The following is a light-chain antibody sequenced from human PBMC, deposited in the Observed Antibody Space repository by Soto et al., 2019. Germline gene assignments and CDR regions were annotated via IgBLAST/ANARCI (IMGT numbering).Light chain of an antibody. CDR1: QSVSSSY. Sequence: EIAMTQSPATLSVSPGERATLSCRASQSVSSSYLAWYQQKPGQAPRLLIYGASTRATGIPARFSGSGSGTEFTLTISSLQSEDFAVYYCQQYNNWPPITFGQGTRLEIK. V-gene: IGKV3-15*01. CDR2: GAS. CDR3: QQYNNWPPIT. J-gene: IGKJ5*01.